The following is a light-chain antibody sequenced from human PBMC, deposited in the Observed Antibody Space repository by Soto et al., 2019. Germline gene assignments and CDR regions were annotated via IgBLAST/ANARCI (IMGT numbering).Light chain of an antibody. V-gene: IGLV6-57*04. CDR2: KND. J-gene: IGLJ2*01. CDR3: QSYDSNSVV. Sequence: NFMLTQPHSVSESPWKTVTVSCTRSGGSIDSNHVQWYQQRPGSAPTTVIYKNDQRPSGVPDRFSGSIDSSSNSASLTISGLKTEDEADFYCQSYDSNSVVFGGGTKLPVL. CDR1: GGSIDSNH.